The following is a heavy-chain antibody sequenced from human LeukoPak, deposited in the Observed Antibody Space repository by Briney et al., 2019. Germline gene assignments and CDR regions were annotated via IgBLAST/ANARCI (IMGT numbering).Heavy chain of an antibody. CDR2: ISWDGGTT. CDR1: GFDFAVYM. Sequence: PGGSLRLSCAASGFDFAVYMMHWGRQVPGEGLEWVSLISWDGGTTNYADSVKGRFTISRDNSKNSLYFLMNDLTAEDTALYYCARGGYGGVFDYWGQGTLVTVSS. V-gene: IGHV3-43D*04. D-gene: IGHD4-23*01. CDR3: ARGGYGGVFDY. J-gene: IGHJ4*02.